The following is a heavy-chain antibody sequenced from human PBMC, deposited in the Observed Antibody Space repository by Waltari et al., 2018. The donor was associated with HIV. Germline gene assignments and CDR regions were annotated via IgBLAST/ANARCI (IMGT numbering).Heavy chain of an antibody. CDR1: AFTSTTFG. V-gene: IGHV3-48*04. Sequence: DVQLEESGGGLVQPGGSLRLSCAASAFTSTTFGFTWVRQAPGKGLEWVSYISTSSRPIYYADSVKGRFTISRDDAKNSLYLEMNSLRADDTAVYYCARESYYYDSSGYPLAYWGQGILVTVSS. CDR2: ISTSSRPI. J-gene: IGHJ4*02. CDR3: ARESYYYDSSGYPLAY. D-gene: IGHD3-22*01.